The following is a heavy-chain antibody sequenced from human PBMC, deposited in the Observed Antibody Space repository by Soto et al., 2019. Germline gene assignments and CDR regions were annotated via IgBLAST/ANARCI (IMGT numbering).Heavy chain of an antibody. D-gene: IGHD4-17*01. CDR3: ARDISYGDYSDGMDV. Sequence: PGGSLRLSCAASGFTFSSYWMSWVRQAPGKGLEWVANIKQDGSEKYYVDSVKGRFTISRDNAKNSLYLQMNSLRAEDTAVYYCARDISYGDYSDGMDVWGQGTTVTVSS. V-gene: IGHV3-7*01. CDR2: IKQDGSEK. CDR1: GFTFSSYW. J-gene: IGHJ6*02.